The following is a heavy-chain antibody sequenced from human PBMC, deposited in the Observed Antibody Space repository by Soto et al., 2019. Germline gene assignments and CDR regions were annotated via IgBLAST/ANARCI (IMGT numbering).Heavy chain of an antibody. V-gene: IGHV4-30-2*01. Sequence: QLQLQESGSGLVKPSQTLSLTCADSGCSISSGGYSWSWIRQPPGKGLEWIGYIYHSGSTYYNPSLKSRVPISVDRSKNQFSLKLSSVTAADTAVYYCARGWSRQVDPWGQGTLVTVSS. CDR2: IYHSGST. J-gene: IGHJ5*02. D-gene: IGHD3-3*01. CDR3: ARGWSRQVDP. CDR1: GCSISSGGYS.